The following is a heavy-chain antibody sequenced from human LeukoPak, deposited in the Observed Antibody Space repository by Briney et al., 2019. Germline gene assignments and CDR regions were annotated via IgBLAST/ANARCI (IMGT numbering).Heavy chain of an antibody. D-gene: IGHD4-23*01. CDR3: ARDYGGKFDY. J-gene: IGHJ4*02. Sequence: SETLSLTCTVSGGSISSGGYYWSWIRQHPGKGLEWIGYIYYSGSTNYSPSLKSRVTISVDTSKNQFSLKLSSVTAADTAVYYCARDYGGKFDYWGQGALVTVSS. CDR1: GGSISSGGYY. V-gene: IGHV4-61*08. CDR2: IYYSGST.